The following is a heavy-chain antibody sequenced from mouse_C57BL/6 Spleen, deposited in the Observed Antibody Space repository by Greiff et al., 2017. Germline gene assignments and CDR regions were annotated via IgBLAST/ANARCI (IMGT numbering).Heavy chain of an antibody. CDR1: GFSFNAYA. CDR3: VSSSGEVGFAY. Sequence: EVQLVESGGGLVQPKGSLKLSCAASGFSFNAYAMHWVRQAPGQGLEWVARIRRKSNNNATYYAYSVKDRFTTSRDASESMLYLQMNNLKTEDTAMYVCVSSSGEVGFAYWGQGTLVTVSA. CDR2: IRRKSNNNAT. J-gene: IGHJ3*01. V-gene: IGHV10-1*01. D-gene: IGHD3-2*02.